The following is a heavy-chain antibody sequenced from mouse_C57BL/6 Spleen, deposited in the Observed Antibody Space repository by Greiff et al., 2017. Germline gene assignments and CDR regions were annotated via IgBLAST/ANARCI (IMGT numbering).Heavy chain of an antibody. J-gene: IGHJ3*01. CDR1: GFTFSSYA. V-gene: IGHV5-4*01. CDR2: ISDGGSYT. Sequence: EVQLVESGGGLVKPGGSLKLSCAASGFTFSSYAMSWVRQTPEKRLEWVATISDGGSYTYYPDKVKGRFTISRDKAKNNRYLQMSHLKSEDTAMYYCASFYYGSSTGFAYWGQGTLVTVSA. CDR3: ASFYYGSSTGFAY. D-gene: IGHD1-1*01.